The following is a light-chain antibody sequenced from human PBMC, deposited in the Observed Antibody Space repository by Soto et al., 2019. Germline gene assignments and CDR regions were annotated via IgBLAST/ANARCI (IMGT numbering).Light chain of an antibody. V-gene: IGKV3-20*01. Sequence: EIGLTQSPGTLSLSPGERATLSCRASQSVSPSYLAWYQQKPGQAPRLLIYGASSRATGIPDRFSRSGSEADFSPTISRLETEEFAEYYCQQYGSVPLTFGGGTKVEIK. CDR1: QSVSPSY. J-gene: IGKJ4*01. CDR3: QQYGSVPLT. CDR2: GAS.